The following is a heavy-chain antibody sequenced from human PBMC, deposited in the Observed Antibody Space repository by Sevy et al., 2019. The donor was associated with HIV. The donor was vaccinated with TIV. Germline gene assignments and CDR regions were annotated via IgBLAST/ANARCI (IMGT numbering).Heavy chain of an antibody. CDR1: GFTFSSYA. J-gene: IGHJ4*02. CDR2: ISYDGSNK. D-gene: IGHD2-2*01. Sequence: GGSLRLSCAASGFTFSSYAMHWVRQAPGKGLEWVAVISYDGSNKDYADSVKGRFTISRDNSKNTLYLQMNSLRAEDTAVYYCARWVCISTSCLVDYWGQGTLVTVSS. V-gene: IGHV3-30-3*01. CDR3: ARWVCISTSCLVDY.